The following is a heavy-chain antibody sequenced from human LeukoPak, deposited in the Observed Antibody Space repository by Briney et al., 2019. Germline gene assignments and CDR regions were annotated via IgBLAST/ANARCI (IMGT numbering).Heavy chain of an antibody. J-gene: IGHJ3*02. CDR2: IWYDESKK. CDR1: GFTFSSYG. Sequence: GRSLRLSCAASGFTFSSYGMHWVRQAPGKGLEWVAVIWYDESKKYYVDSVKGRFTISRDNSKNTLSLQMNSLRAEDTAVYYCARYSGSLDAFDIWGQGTMVTVSS. V-gene: IGHV3-33*01. CDR3: ARYSGSLDAFDI. D-gene: IGHD1-26*01.